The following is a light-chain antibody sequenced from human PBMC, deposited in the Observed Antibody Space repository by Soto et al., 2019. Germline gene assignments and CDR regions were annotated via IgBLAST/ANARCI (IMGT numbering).Light chain of an antibody. CDR3: QQYYSTPWT. CDR2: WAS. CDR1: QSILYSADNKNY. V-gene: IGKV4-1*01. Sequence: IVMTQSPDSLAVSLGERATINCKSSQSILYSADNKNYLAWYQQKPGQPPKLLIYWASTRESGVPDRFSGSGSGTDFPLTIISLQAEDVADYYCQQYYSTPWTFGQGNNGDIK. J-gene: IGKJ1*01.